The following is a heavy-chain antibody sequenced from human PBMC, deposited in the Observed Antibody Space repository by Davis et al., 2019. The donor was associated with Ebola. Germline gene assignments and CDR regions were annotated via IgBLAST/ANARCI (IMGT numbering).Heavy chain of an antibody. V-gene: IGHV3-23*01. D-gene: IGHD2-2*01. CDR3: SWPALGD. J-gene: IGHJ4*02. Sequence: PGGSLRLSCAASGFTFSSYAMSWVRQAPGKGLEWVSAISGSGDYTYFADSVKGRFTISRDNSKNTMYLQMSSLRAEDTAVYYCSWPALGDWGQGTLVTVSS. CDR2: ISGSGDYT. CDR1: GFTFSSYA.